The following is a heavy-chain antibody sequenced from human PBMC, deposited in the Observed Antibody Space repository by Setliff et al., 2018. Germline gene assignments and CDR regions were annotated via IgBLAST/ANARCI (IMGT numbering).Heavy chain of an antibody. CDR2: ILYSGGA. CDR3: ATSYLTLEAAFDV. D-gene: IGHD1-1*01. CDR1: GGSISSSLYY. V-gene: IGHV4-39*07. Sequence: SETLSLTCTVSGGSISSSLYYWAFIRQPPGKGLEWIGSILYSGGAHSNPSLNSRVSISVDTPKNQFSLRLRSVTAADTAFYYCATSYLTLEAAFDVWGQGTMVTV. J-gene: IGHJ3*01.